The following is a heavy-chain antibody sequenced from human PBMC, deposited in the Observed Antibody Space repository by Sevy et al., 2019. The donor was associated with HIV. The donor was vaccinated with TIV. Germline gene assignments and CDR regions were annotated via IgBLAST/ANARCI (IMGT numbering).Heavy chain of an antibody. V-gene: IGHV3-23*01. CDR3: AKDTAGWLPSTLDD. Sequence: GGSLRLSCVVSGFTSRSYAMSWVRQAPGKGLEWVSGISGVGESTAYADYVKGRFSISRDNSKNTLYMQMNSLRVEDTAVYYCAKDTAGWLPSTLDDWGQGTLVTVSS. D-gene: IGHD5-12*01. CDR2: ISGVGEST. J-gene: IGHJ4*02. CDR1: GFTSRSYA.